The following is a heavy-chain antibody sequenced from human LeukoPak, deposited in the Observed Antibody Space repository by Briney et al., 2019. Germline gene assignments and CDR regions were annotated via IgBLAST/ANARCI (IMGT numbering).Heavy chain of an antibody. J-gene: IGHJ6*03. CDR3: AREGHSHYYMDV. Sequence: GGSLRLSCAASDFTFNTYDMNWVRQAPGKGLEWVSSISSSSSYIYYADSVKGRFTISRDNAKNSLYLQMNSLRAEDTSIYYCAREGHSHYYMDVWGKGTTVTVSS. V-gene: IGHV3-21*01. CDR1: DFTFNTYD. D-gene: IGHD2-15*01. CDR2: ISSSSSYI.